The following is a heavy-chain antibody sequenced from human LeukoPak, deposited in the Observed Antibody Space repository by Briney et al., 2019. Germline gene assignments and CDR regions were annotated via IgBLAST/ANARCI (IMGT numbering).Heavy chain of an antibody. D-gene: IGHD3-10*01. Sequence: PGGSLRLPCAASGFTFISYGMSWVRQAPGKGLEWVSAISGSGGSTYYADSVKGRLTISRDNSKKTRYLQMNSLRAEDTAVYYCAKWDGSGNWFDPWGQGTLVTVSS. CDR2: ISGSGGST. V-gene: IGHV3-23*01. CDR3: AKWDGSGNWFDP. J-gene: IGHJ5*02. CDR1: GFTFISYG.